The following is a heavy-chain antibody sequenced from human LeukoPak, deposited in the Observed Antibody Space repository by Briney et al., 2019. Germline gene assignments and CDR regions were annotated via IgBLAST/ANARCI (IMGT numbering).Heavy chain of an antibody. CDR3: ARITPFDS. CDR1: GSSFTSYW. J-gene: IGHJ4*02. V-gene: IGHV5-51*03. CDR2: INPGDSDT. D-gene: IGHD3-16*01. Sequence: GAPLKICCKCSGSSFTSYWICCVRQLPGKGLEWLGIINPGDSDTRYSPSFQGQVTISVDKSISTAYLQWSSLEASDTAMYDCARITPFDSWGQGTLVTVSS.